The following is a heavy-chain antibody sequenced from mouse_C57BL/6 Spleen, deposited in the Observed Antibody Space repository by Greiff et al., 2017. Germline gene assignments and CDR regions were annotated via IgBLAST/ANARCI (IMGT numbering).Heavy chain of an antibody. CDR2: IYPGDGDT. CDR3: ARSPHYYAMDY. CDR1: GYAFSSYW. Sequence: QVQLKQSGAELVKPGASVKISCKASGYAFSSYWMNWVKQRPGKGLEWIGQIYPGDGDTNYNGKFKGKATLTADKSSSTAYMQLSSLTSEDSAVYFCARSPHYYAMDYWGQGTSVTVSS. V-gene: IGHV1-80*01. J-gene: IGHJ4*01.